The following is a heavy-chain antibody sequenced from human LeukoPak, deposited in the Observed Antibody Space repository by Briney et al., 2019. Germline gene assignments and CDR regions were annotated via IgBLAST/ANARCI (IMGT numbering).Heavy chain of an antibody. CDR1: GYTFTSYG. CDR3: VSPNDYLDY. V-gene: IGHV1-69*04. CDR2: IIPILGIA. D-gene: IGHD2-8*01. J-gene: IGHJ4*02. Sequence: GASVKVSCKASGYTFTSYGISWVRQAPGQGLEWMGRIIPILGIANYAQKFQGRVTITADKSTSTAYMELSSLRSEDTAVYYCVSPNDYLDYWGQGTLVTVSS.